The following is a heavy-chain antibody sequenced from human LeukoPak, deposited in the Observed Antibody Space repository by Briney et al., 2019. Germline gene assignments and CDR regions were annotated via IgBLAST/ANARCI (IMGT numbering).Heavy chain of an antibody. CDR2: ISSNGGST. J-gene: IGHJ4*02. V-gene: IGHV3-64*01. CDR1: GFTFSSYA. Sequence: GGTLRLSCAASGFTFSSYAMHWVRQAPGKGLEYVSAISSNGGSTYYANSVKGRFTISRDNSKNTLYLQMGSLRAEDMAVYYCARSAWGSYRTFPFDYWGQGTLVTVSS. D-gene: IGHD3-16*02. CDR3: ARSAWGSYRTFPFDY.